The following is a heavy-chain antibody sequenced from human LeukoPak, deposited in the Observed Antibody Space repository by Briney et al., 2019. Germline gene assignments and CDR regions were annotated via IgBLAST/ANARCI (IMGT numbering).Heavy chain of an antibody. V-gene: IGHV3-7*01. J-gene: IGHJ4*02. CDR3: AREGVTDFDY. Sequence: PGGSLRLSCAASGFLFSSYWMSWVRQAPGKGLEWVANIKQDGSEKYYVDSVKGRFTISRDNAKKSLYLQMNSLRADDTAVYYCAREGVTDFDYWGQGTLVTVSS. CDR2: IKQDGSEK. CDR1: GFLFSSYW. D-gene: IGHD2-21*02.